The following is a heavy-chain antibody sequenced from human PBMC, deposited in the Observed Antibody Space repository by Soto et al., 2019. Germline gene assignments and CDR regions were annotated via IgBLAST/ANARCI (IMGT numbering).Heavy chain of an antibody. CDR2: INPNSGGT. D-gene: IGHD2-2*02. Sequence: QVQLVQSGAEVKKPGASVKVSCKASGYTFTGYYMHWVRQAPGQGLEWMGWINPNSGGTNYAQKFQGWVTMTRDTSISTAYMELSRLRSDDTAVYYCARGGDGIVVVPPAIDYGMDVWGQGTTVTVSS. V-gene: IGHV1-2*04. CDR1: GYTFTGYY. J-gene: IGHJ6*02. CDR3: ARGGDGIVVVPPAIDYGMDV.